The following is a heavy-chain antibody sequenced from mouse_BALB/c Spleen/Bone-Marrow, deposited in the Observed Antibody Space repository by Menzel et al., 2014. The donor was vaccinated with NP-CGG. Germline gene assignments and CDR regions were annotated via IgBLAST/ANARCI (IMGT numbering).Heavy chain of an antibody. Sequence: QVQLQQPGAELVRPGTSVKVSCKASGYAFTDYLMEWLKQRPGQGLEWIGVIIPGSGSTNYNEKFKDKATLTADKSSSTAYMQLSSLTSDDSAVYFCARYDGYFDYWGQGTILTVSS. CDR1: GYAFTDYL. CDR2: IIPGSGST. J-gene: IGHJ2*01. D-gene: IGHD2-3*01. CDR3: ARYDGYFDY. V-gene: IGHV1-54*01.